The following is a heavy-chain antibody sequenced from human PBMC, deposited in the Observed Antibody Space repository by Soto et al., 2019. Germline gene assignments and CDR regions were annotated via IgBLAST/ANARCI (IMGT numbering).Heavy chain of an antibody. D-gene: IGHD3-22*01. Sequence: PGGSLRLSCAATGFMFGTYWMSWVRQAPGKGLEWVANIKHDGNEKYYADSVKGRFTVSRDNVKNFLHLQMSSLRGDDTGVYFCVRATLSWGHYYFRGLDVWGPGTTVTAP. J-gene: IGHJ6*02. V-gene: IGHV3-7*01. CDR3: VRATLSWGHYYFRGLDV. CDR1: GFMFGTYW. CDR2: IKHDGNEK.